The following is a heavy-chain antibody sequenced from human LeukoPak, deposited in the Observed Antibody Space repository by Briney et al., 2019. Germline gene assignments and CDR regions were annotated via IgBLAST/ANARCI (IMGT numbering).Heavy chain of an antibody. Sequence: PGGSLRLSCAASGFTFSSYAMSWVRQAPGKGLEWVSAISGSGGSTYYADSVKGRFTISRDNSKNTLYLQMNSLRADDTAVYYCAKAPLLTARPTHFDYWGQGTLVTVSS. D-gene: IGHD6-6*01. J-gene: IGHJ4*02. CDR2: ISGSGGST. CDR1: GFTFSSYA. V-gene: IGHV3-23*01. CDR3: AKAPLLTARPTHFDY.